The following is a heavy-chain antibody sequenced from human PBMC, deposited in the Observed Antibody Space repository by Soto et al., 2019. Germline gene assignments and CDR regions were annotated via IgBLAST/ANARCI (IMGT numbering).Heavy chain of an antibody. CDR1: GYTFTSYG. CDR3: ATTITLSYYYWLDA. Sequence: ASVKVSCKASGYTFTSYGISWVRQAPGQGLEWMGWISAYNGNTNYAQKLQGRVTMTTDTSTSTAYMELRSLRSDDTAVYYCATTITLSYYYWLDAWGQGTTVTVSS. D-gene: IGHD1-1*01. CDR2: ISAYNGNT. V-gene: IGHV1-18*01. J-gene: IGHJ6*02.